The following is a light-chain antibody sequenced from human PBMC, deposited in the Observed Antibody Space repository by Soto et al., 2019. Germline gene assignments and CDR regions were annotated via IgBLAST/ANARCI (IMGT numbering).Light chain of an antibody. CDR2: GAS. CDR1: QGISSW. V-gene: IGKV1D-16*01. Sequence: DIQMTQSPSTLSASVGDRVTITCRASQGISSWLAWYQQKPEKAPKSLIYGASSLQSGVPSRFSGSGFGTDFTLTISSLQPEDFATYYCQQYDSYPLTFGGGTKVDIK. CDR3: QQYDSYPLT. J-gene: IGKJ4*01.